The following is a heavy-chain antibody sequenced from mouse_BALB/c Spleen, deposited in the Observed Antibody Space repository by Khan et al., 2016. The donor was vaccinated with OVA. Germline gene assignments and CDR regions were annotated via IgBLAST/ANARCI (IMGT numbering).Heavy chain of an antibody. CDR3: ARLADYYDSRGCAY. CDR1: GFTFSTYG. V-gene: IGHV5-6*01. D-gene: IGHD1-1*01. CDR2: VSTGGGYT. J-gene: IGHJ3*01. Sequence: EVELVESGGDLVKPGGSLKLSCAASGFTFSTYGMPWVRQTPDKRLEWVATVSTGGGYTYYPDSVKGRFTISRDNAKNTLYLQMSSLKSEDTAMFYCARLADYYDSRGCAYWGQGTLVTVSA.